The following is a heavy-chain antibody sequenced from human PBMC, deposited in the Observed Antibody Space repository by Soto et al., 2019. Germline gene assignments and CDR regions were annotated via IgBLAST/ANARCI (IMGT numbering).Heavy chain of an antibody. CDR2: ISGAGRNT. J-gene: IGHJ4*02. D-gene: IGHD2-2*01. Sequence: PGGSLRLSCSVSGFTFSTYDMSWVRQAPGKGLEWVSAISGAGRNTHYADSVKGRFTISRDNSRDTLYLQLNSLRAEDTAIYFFVFCSSLSCRYSPFDSWGPGTLVTVSS. CDR1: GFTFSTYD. V-gene: IGHV3-23*01. CDR3: VFCSSLSCRYSPFDS.